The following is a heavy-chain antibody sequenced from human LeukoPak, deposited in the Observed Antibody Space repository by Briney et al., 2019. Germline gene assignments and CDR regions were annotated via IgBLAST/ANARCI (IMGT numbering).Heavy chain of an antibody. Sequence: SETLSLTCAVYGGSFSGYYWSWIRQPPGKGLEWIGEINHSGSTNYNPSLKSRVTISVDTSKNQFSLKLSSVTAADTAVYYCARGRGYYSSGSRFDYWGQGTLVTVSS. CDR2: INHSGST. D-gene: IGHD3-10*01. CDR3: ARGRGYYSSGSRFDY. J-gene: IGHJ4*02. V-gene: IGHV4-34*01. CDR1: GGSFSGYY.